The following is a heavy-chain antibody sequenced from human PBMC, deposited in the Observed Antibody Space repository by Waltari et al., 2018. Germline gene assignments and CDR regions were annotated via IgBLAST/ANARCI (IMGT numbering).Heavy chain of an antibody. D-gene: IGHD3-22*01. CDR3: VVSGYPFDS. V-gene: IGHV3-74*01. Sequence: EVQLVESGGGLVQPGGSLRLSCAASGFTFRSYWMHWVRQTPGKGLMWVSRINTDGSDKVYADSVKGRFTISRDNAKDTVYLEMNSLRDEDTAVYYCVVSGYPFDSWGQGTLVTVSS. CDR1: GFTFRSYW. CDR2: INTDGSDK. J-gene: IGHJ4*02.